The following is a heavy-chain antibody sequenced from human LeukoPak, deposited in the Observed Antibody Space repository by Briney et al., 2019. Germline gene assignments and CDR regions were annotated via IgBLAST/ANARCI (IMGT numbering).Heavy chain of an antibody. CDR2: ISSSSIYI. V-gene: IGHV3-21*01. J-gene: IGHJ4*02. CDR1: GFTFTTSS. D-gene: IGHD2-2*01. CDR3: VVVAIGDEYYFGY. Sequence: GGSLRLSCAASGFTFTTSSMNWVRQAPGKGLEWVSSISSSSIYIYYADSVKGRFTISRDNDENSLYLQMNSLRAVDTAVYYCVVVAIGDEYYFGYWGQGTLVTVSS.